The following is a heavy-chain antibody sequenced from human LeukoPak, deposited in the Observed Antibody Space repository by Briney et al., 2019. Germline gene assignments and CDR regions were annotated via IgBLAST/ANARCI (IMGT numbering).Heavy chain of an antibody. CDR1: GFTFSSYW. CDR3: AKLDGYKFAVPTQIFDY. Sequence: PGGSLRLSCAASGFTFSSYWMSWVRQAPGKGLEWVANIKQDGSEKYYVDSVKGRFTISRDNAKNSLYLQMNSLRAEDTAVYYCAKLDGYKFAVPTQIFDYWGQGTLVTVSS. V-gene: IGHV3-7*01. J-gene: IGHJ4*02. CDR2: IKQDGSEK. D-gene: IGHD5-24*01.